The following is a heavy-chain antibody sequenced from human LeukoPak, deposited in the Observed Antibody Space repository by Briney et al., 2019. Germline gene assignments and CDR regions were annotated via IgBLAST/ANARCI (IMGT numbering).Heavy chain of an antibody. D-gene: IGHD3-10*02. CDR1: GFTFSDHY. CDR3: AGLGITMIGGV. Sequence: GGSLRLSCATSGFTFSDHYMNWVRQAPGKGLEWVSYISSSGSTIYYADSVKGRFTISRDNAKNSLYLQMNSLRAEDTAVYYCAGLGITMIGGVWGKGTTVTISS. V-gene: IGHV3-11*04. CDR2: ISSSGSTI. J-gene: IGHJ6*04.